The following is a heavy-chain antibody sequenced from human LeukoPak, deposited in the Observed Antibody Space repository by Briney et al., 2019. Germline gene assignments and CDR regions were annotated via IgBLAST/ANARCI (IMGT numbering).Heavy chain of an antibody. CDR2: IYTGGST. V-gene: IGHV4-61*02. CDR1: GGSISSSSYY. Sequence: PSETLSLTCTVSGGSISSSSYYWSWIRQPAGKGLEWIGRIYTGGSTNYNPSLKSRVTISLDTSKNQFSLKLSSVTAADTAVYYCARGYCSGGSCYFEFWFDPWGQGTLVTVSS. CDR3: ARGYCSGGSCYFEFWFDP. J-gene: IGHJ5*02. D-gene: IGHD2-15*01.